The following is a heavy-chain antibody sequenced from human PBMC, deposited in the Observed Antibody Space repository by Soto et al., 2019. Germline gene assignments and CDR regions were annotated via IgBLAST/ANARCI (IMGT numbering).Heavy chain of an antibody. J-gene: IGHJ3*01. V-gene: IGHV3-30*03. CDR2: ISYDGSNK. Sequence: PGGSLRLSCAASGFTFSSYGMHWVRQAPGKGLEWVAVISYDGSNKYYADSVKGRFTISRDNSKCTLYLQMNSLRAEDTAVYYCARDRGDRSGYYPFRWGQGTMVTVSS. CDR1: GFTFSSYG. D-gene: IGHD3-22*01. CDR3: ARDRGDRSGYYPFR.